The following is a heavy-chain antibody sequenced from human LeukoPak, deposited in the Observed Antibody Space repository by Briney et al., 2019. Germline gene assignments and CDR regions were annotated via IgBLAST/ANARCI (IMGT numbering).Heavy chain of an antibody. V-gene: IGHV4-61*10. Sequence: PSETLSLTCSVSGGSISSGSYYWSWIRQPAGRGLEWIGRIYSSGSTNYNPSLKSRVTISVDTSTNQFSLKLSSVAAADTAVYYCARGVKDDSSGYYYVYDYWGQGTLVTVSS. CDR3: ARGVKDDSSGYYYVYDY. CDR2: IYSSGST. J-gene: IGHJ4*02. CDR1: GGSISSGSYY. D-gene: IGHD3-22*01.